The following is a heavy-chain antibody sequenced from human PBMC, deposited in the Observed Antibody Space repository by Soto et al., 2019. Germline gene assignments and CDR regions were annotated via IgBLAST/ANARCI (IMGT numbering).Heavy chain of an antibody. J-gene: IGHJ6*02. CDR1: GGTFNTFA. CDR2: IIPIFRTP. V-gene: IGHV1-69*12. CDR3: ARDKERHRLGGNYYYARDI. D-gene: IGHD5-12*01. Sequence: QVQLVQSGAEVKKPGSSVKVSCKASGGTFNTFAISWVRQAPGQGFEWLGGIIPIFRTPDYAQKFQGRVTIIADESASTAYMELSSLRSDDTAVYYCARDKERHRLGGNYYYARDIWGQGTTVTVSS.